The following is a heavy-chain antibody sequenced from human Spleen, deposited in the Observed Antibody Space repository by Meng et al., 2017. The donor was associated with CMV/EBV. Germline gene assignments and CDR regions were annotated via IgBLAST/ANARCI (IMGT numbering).Heavy chain of an antibody. V-gene: IGHV1-18*01. CDR3: ARSSHTGNPYYFDY. J-gene: IGHJ4*02. Sequence: ASGFTFTSYAISWVRQAPGQGLEWMGWTSTYNGNTNYAQKLQGRVTMTPDTSTSTAYMELRSLSSDDTAVYYCARSSHTGNPYYFDYWGQGTLVTVSS. CDR2: TSTYNGNT. D-gene: IGHD1-14*01. CDR1: GFTFTSYA.